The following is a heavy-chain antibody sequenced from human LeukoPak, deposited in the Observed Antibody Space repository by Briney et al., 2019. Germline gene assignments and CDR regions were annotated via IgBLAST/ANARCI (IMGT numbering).Heavy chain of an antibody. CDR1: GGSISSYY. D-gene: IGHD5-12*01. CDR2: IYYSGST. V-gene: IGHV4-59*01. J-gene: IGHJ6*03. CDR3: ARTSMLYIVATKRYYYYYMDV. Sequence: PSETLSLTCTVSGGSISSYYWNWIRQPPGKGLEWIGYIYYSGSTNYNPSLKSRVTISVDTSKNQFSLKLSSVTAADTAVYYCARTSMLYIVATKRYYYYYMDVWGKGTTVTISS.